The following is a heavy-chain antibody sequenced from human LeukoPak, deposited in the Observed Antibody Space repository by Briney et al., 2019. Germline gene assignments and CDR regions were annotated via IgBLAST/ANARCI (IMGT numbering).Heavy chain of an antibody. J-gene: IGHJ6*02. D-gene: IGHD3-10*01. V-gene: IGHV3-13*01. Sequence: PGGSLRLSCAASGFTFSSYDMHWVRHATGKGLEWVSAIGTAGDTYYPGSVKGRFTISRENAKNSLYLQMNSLRAGDTAVYYCARATIWGSGSYSAYYYGMDVWGQGTTVTVSS. CDR1: GFTFSSYD. CDR3: ARATIWGSGSYSAYYYGMDV. CDR2: IGTAGDT.